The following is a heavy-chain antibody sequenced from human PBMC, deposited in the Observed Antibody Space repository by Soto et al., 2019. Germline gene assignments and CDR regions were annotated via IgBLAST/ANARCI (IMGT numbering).Heavy chain of an antibody. J-gene: IGHJ6*03. V-gene: IGHV4-4*02. CDR2: IYYSGSV. D-gene: IGHD2-21*02. Sequence: SETLSLTCAVSSDSISRSHWLTWVRQSPGKGLEWLGDIYYSGSVYYNPSLRSRISISMDKSNNQFSLNLSSVTAADTAVYYWARGSFVTHYYYHHMDVWGKGTPVTVSS. CDR3: ARGSFVTHYYYHHMDV. CDR1: SDSISRSHW.